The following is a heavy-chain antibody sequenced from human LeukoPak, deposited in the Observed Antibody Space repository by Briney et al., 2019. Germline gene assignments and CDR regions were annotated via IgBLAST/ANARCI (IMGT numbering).Heavy chain of an antibody. Sequence: ASVKVSCKASGYTFTGYYMHWVRQAPGQGLEWMGWINPNSGGTNYAQKFQGRVTMTRDTSISTAYMELSRLRSDDPAVYYCASQWIQLWSSFDYWGQGTLVTVSS. V-gene: IGHV1-2*02. CDR1: GYTFTGYY. CDR3: ASQWIQLWSSFDY. D-gene: IGHD5-18*01. CDR2: INPNSGGT. J-gene: IGHJ4*02.